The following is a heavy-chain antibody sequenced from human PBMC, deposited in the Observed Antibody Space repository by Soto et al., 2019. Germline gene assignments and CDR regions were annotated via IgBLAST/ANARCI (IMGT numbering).Heavy chain of an antibody. J-gene: IGHJ5*02. D-gene: IGHD2-15*01. V-gene: IGHV1-2*02. Sequence: ASVKVSCKXSGYTFTGYYMHWVRQAPGQGLEWMGWINPNSGGTNYAQKFQGRVTMTRDTSISTAYMELSRLRSDDTAVYYCARDRGSYYCSGGSCYSAWFDPWGQGTLVTVAS. CDR3: ARDRGSYYCSGGSCYSAWFDP. CDR1: GYTFTGYY. CDR2: INPNSGGT.